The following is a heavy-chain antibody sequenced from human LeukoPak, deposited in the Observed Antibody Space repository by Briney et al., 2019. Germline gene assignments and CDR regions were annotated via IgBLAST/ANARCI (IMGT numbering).Heavy chain of an antibody. J-gene: IGHJ6*03. Sequence: SETLSLTCTVSGYSISSGYYWGWIRQPPGKGLEWIGSIYHSGSTYYNPSLKSRVTISVDTSKNQFSLKLSSVTAADTAVYSCASYSGYGRRMYYYYMDVWGKGTTVTVSS. D-gene: IGHD5-12*01. V-gene: IGHV4-38-2*02. CDR3: ASYSGYGRRMYYYYMDV. CDR2: IYHSGST. CDR1: GYSISSGYY.